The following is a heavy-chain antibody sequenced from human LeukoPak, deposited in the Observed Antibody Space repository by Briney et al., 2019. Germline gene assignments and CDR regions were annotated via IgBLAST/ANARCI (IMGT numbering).Heavy chain of an antibody. CDR2: INHSGST. CDR1: GGSFSGYY. Sequence: PSETLSLTCAVYGGSFSGYYWSWIRQPPGKGLEWIGEINHSGSTNYNPSLKSRVTISVDTSKNQFSLKLSSVTAADTAVYYCANGVYYYDPFDYWGQGTLVTVSS. D-gene: IGHD3-22*01. CDR3: ANGVYYYDPFDY. V-gene: IGHV4-34*01. J-gene: IGHJ4*02.